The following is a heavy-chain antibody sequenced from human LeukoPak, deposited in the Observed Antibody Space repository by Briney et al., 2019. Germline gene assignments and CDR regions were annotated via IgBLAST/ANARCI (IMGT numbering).Heavy chain of an antibody. CDR1: GFTFSSYE. CDR3: ASTEGVTDKWLDP. CDR2: ISSSGSTI. Sequence: GGSLRLSCAASGFTFSSYEMNWVRQAPGKGLEWVSYISSSGSTIYYADSVKGRFTISRDNAKNSLYLQMNSLRPEDTAVYYCASTEGVTDKWLDPWGQGTLVTVSS. D-gene: IGHD2-8*01. J-gene: IGHJ5*02. V-gene: IGHV3-48*03.